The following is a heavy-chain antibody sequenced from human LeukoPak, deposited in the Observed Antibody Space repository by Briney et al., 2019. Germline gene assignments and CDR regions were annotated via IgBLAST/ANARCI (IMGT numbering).Heavy chain of an antibody. J-gene: IGHJ4*02. D-gene: IGHD6-6*01. V-gene: IGHV1-69*04. CDR2: IIPILGIA. CDR1: GGTFSSYA. Sequence: SVKVSCKASGGTFSSYAISWVRQAPGQGLEWMGRIIPILGIANYAQKFQGRVTITADKSTSTAYMELSSLRSEDTAVYYCARVPSSSSSPIDYWGQGTLVTVSS. CDR3: ARVPSSSSSPIDY.